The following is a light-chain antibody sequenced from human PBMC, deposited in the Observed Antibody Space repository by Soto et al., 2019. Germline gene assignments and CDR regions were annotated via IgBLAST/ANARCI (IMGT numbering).Light chain of an antibody. CDR3: QQGYRTTYT. Sequence: DIQMTQSPSSLSASVGDRVTITCRASEGIRNFLNWYQQKPGQAPTLLIYTASSLHSGVPSRFSGSGAGTDFTLTISSLQPEDSATYYCQQGYRTTYTFGQGTKLEIE. V-gene: IGKV1-39*01. CDR2: TAS. J-gene: IGKJ2*01. CDR1: EGIRNF.